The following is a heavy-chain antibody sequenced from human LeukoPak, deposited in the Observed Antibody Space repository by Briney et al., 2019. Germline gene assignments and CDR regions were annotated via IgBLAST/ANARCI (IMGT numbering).Heavy chain of an antibody. J-gene: IGHJ4*02. D-gene: IGHD1-26*01. CDR1: GYTFSAQY. Sequence: ASVKVSCKASGYTFSAQYIHWVRQAPGQGLEWMGWINPKSGDPNYAQKFQVRVTMTRDTSISTAYMELSRLRSDDTAVYYCAKDGYDGSYFRLDFWGQGTLVTVSS. CDR3: AKDGYDGSYFRLDF. V-gene: IGHV1-2*02. CDR2: INPKSGDP.